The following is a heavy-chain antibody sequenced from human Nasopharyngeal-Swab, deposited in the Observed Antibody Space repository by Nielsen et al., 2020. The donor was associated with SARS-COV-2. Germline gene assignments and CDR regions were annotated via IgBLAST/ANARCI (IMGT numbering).Heavy chain of an antibody. CDR2: IIPIFGTA. D-gene: IGHD2-2*01. CDR3: ARDRAYCSSTSCYQSGGTYYYYYYGMDV. CDR1: GGTFSSYA. Sequence: SVKVSCNASGGTFSSYAISWVRQAPGQGLEWMGGIIPIFGTANYAQKFQGRVTITADKSTSTAYMELSSLRSEDTAVYYCARDRAYCSSTSCYQSGGTYYYYYYGMDVWGQGTTVTVSS. J-gene: IGHJ6*02. V-gene: IGHV1-69*06.